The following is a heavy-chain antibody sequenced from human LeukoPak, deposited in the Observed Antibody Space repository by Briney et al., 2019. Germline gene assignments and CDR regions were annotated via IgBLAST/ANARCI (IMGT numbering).Heavy chain of an antibody. D-gene: IGHD3-16*01. V-gene: IGHV3-48*03. J-gene: IGHJ5*02. CDR1: GFTFSSYE. Sequence: AGGSLRLSCAASGFTFSSYEMNWVRQAPGKGLEWVSYISSSGSTIYYADSVKGRFTISRDNSKNTLYLQMNSLRPEDTAVYYCAKDLTGTFGAISSWGQGTLVTVSS. CDR2: ISSSGSTI. CDR3: AKDLTGTFGAISS.